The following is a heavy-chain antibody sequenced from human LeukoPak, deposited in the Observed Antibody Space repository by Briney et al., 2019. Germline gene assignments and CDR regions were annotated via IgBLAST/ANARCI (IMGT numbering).Heavy chain of an antibody. CDR2: INHSGST. Sequence: SETLSLTCAVYGGSFSGYYWTWIRQCPGKGLEWIGEINHSGSTNYNPSLKSRVTISVDTSKNRFSLKLSSVTAADTAVYYCARDACSSASCYQDYYYCMAVWGKGTTVTVSS. CDR1: GGSFSGYY. J-gene: IGHJ6*04. CDR3: ARDACSSASCYQDYYYCMAV. D-gene: IGHD2-2*01. V-gene: IGHV4-34*01.